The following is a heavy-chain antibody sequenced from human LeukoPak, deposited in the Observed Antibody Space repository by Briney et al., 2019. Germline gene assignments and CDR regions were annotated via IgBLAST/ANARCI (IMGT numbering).Heavy chain of an antibody. J-gene: IGHJ4*02. CDR1: GFTFSSYS. D-gene: IGHD2-2*01. CDR2: ISSSSSYI. Sequence: GSLRLSCAASGFTFSSYSMNWVRQAPGKGLEWVSSISSSSSYIYYADSVKGRFTISRDNAKNSLYLQMNSLRAEDTAVYYCXXAXCSSTSCQGGPGYYFDYWGQGTLVTVSS. CDR3: XXAXCSSTSCQGGPGYYFDY. V-gene: IGHV3-21*01.